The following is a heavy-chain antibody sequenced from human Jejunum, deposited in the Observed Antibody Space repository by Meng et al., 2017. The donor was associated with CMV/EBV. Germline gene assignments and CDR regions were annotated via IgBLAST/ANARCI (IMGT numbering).Heavy chain of an antibody. CDR2: VSSYTDNT. V-gene: IGHV1-18*01. CDR3: ARKQWEPDY. D-gene: IGHD1-26*01. CDR1: GYGFSDYG. J-gene: IGHJ4*02. Sequence: KVSCKTAGYGFSDYGISWVRQAPGQGLEWIGWVSSYTDNTKYAPKFQGRVTMTADASTTTAHLELRSLRSDDTAVYYCARKQWEPDYWGQGTLVTVSS.